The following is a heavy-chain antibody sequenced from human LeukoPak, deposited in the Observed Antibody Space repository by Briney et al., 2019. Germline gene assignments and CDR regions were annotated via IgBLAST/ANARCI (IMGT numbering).Heavy chain of an antibody. CDR3: ASQWLSTDDAFDI. V-gene: IGHV1-2*02. J-gene: IGHJ3*02. Sequence: ASVKVSCKASGYTFTGYYMHRVRQAPGQGLEWMGWINPNSGGTNYAQKFQGRVTMTRDTSISTAYMELSRLRSDDTAVYYCASQWLSTDDAFDIWGQGTMVTVSS. D-gene: IGHD6-19*01. CDR1: GYTFTGYY. CDR2: INPNSGGT.